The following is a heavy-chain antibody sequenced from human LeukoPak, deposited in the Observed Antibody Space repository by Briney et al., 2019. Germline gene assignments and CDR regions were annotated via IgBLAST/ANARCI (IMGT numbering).Heavy chain of an antibody. V-gene: IGHV4-31*03. D-gene: IGHD6-13*01. Sequence: SQTLSLTCTVSGGSLSSAGYYWSWIRQHPGTGLEWIGYIYYSGSTYYNPSLKSRVTVSVDTSKNQFSLNLSSVTAADTAVYYCAAGPASPHYYYGMGVWGQGTTVTVSS. CDR3: AAGPASPHYYYGMGV. J-gene: IGHJ6*02. CDR1: GGSLSSAGYY. CDR2: IYYSGST.